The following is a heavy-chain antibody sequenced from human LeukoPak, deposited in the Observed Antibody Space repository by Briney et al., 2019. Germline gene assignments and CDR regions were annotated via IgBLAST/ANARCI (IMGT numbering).Heavy chain of an antibody. CDR1: GGTFSSYA. Sequence: GASVKVSCKASGGTFSSYAISWVRQAPGQGLEWMGGIIPIFGTANYAQKFQGRVTITADKSTSTAYMELSSLRSEDTAVYYCASIAARPLNWYFDLWGRGTLVTVSS. V-gene: IGHV1-69*06. D-gene: IGHD6-6*01. CDR2: IIPIFGTA. J-gene: IGHJ2*01. CDR3: ASIAARPLNWYFDL.